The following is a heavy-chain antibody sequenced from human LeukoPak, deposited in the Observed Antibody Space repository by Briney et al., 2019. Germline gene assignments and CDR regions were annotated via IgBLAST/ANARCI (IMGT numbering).Heavy chain of an antibody. CDR2: ISGSGGST. CDR3: AKNGDSTYYDS. Sequence: GGSLRLSCAASGFTFSSYGMNWVRQAPGKGLEWVSAISGSGGSTYYADSVKGRFAISRDNSKNTLYLQMNSLRAEDTAVYYCAKNGDSTYYDSWGQGTLVTVSS. V-gene: IGHV3-23*01. CDR1: GFTFSSYG. D-gene: IGHD3-22*01. J-gene: IGHJ4*02.